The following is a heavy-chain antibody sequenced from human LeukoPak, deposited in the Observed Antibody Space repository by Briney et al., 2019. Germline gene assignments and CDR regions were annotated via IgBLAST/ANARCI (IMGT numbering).Heavy chain of an antibody. Sequence: PGGSLRLSCAASGFTVSSNYMSWVRQAPGKGLEWVSVIYSGGSTYYADSVKGRFTISRDNSKNKLYLQMNSLRAEDTAVYYCARFPMARRGVYYYYYMDVWGKGTTVTVSS. CDR3: ARFPMARRGVYYYYYMDV. V-gene: IGHV3-53*01. J-gene: IGHJ6*03. D-gene: IGHD3-10*01. CDR1: GFTVSSNY. CDR2: IYSGGST.